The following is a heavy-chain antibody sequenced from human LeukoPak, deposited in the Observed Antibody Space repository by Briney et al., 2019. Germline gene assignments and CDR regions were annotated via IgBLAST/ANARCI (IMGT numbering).Heavy chain of an antibody. CDR3: ARDSGSYYSAXXI. CDR1: GGSISSGSYY. CDR2: IYTSGST. J-gene: IGHJ3*02. D-gene: IGHD1-26*01. Sequence: PSQTLSLTCTVSGGSISSGSYYWSWIRQPAGKGLEWIGRIYTSGSTNYNPSLKSRVTISVDTSKNQFSLKLSSVTAADTAVYYCARDSGSYYSAXXIWGXXTMVTVSS. V-gene: IGHV4-61*02.